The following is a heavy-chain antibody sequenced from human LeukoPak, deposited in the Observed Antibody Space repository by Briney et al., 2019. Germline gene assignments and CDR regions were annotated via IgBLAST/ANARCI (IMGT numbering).Heavy chain of an antibody. CDR2: SRNKAQSFTI. CDR1: GLIFSDHY. Sequence: GGPLRLSCAVSGLIFSDHYIDWVRQAPGKGLEWVGRSRNKAQSFTIHYAASVKGRFTISRDDSKNSLYLQMDSLKTEDTAVYYCARPPYAGSYSIDYWGQGTLVTVSS. J-gene: IGHJ4*02. CDR3: ARPPYAGSYSIDY. V-gene: IGHV3-72*01. D-gene: IGHD1-26*01.